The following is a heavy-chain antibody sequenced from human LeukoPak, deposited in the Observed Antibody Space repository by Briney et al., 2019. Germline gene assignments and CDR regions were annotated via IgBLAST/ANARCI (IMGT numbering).Heavy chain of an antibody. CDR1: GGSISSYY. V-gene: IGHV4-59*01. CDR2: IYYSGST. Sequence: SETLSLTCTVSGGSISSYYWSWIRQPPGKVLERIGYIYYSGSTNYNPSLKSRVTISVDTSKNQFSLKLSSVTAADTAVYYCARVRHYYDSSGYLDYFDYWGQGTLVTVSS. CDR3: ARVRHYYDSSGYLDYFDY. J-gene: IGHJ4*02. D-gene: IGHD3-22*01.